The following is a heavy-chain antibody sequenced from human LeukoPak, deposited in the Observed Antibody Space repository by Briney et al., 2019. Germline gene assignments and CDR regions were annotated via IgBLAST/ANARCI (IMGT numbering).Heavy chain of an antibody. Sequence: GGSLRLSCTASGFTFSSYWMNWVRQAPGKGLEWVANIKQDGSEKYYVDSVKGRFTISRDNARNSLFLQMSNLRAEDTAVYYCTRGDGYWGQGTLVTVSS. CDR3: TRGDGY. J-gene: IGHJ4*02. CDR2: IKQDGSEK. V-gene: IGHV3-7*01. D-gene: IGHD2-21*02. CDR1: GFTFSSYW.